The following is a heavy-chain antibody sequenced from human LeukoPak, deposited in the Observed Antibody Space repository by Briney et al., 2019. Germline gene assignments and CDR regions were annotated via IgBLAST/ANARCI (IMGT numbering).Heavy chain of an antibody. D-gene: IGHD6-19*01. CDR1: GFIFSNYA. CDR2: ISSDGSKT. Sequence: RSPRLSCAASGFIFSNYAMHWVRQAPGKGLEWVALISSDGSKTYHADSVKGRFSISRDNSKNTLYLQMNSLRAEDTAVYYCAKGIYSSGWSYFDYWGHGTLVTVSS. CDR3: AKGIYSSGWSYFDY. J-gene: IGHJ4*01. V-gene: IGHV3-30*07.